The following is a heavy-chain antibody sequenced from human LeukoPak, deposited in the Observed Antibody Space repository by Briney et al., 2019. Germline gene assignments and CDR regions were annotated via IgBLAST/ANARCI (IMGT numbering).Heavy chain of an antibody. D-gene: IGHD3-10*01. Sequence: GSLRLSCAASGFTFSSYSMNGVRQAPGKGLEWVSSISSSSSYIYYADSVKGRFTISRDNAKNSLYLQMNSLRAEDTAVYYCARDQGYGGSGSYFDYWGQGTLVTVSS. CDR2: ISSSSSYI. V-gene: IGHV3-21*01. CDR1: GFTFSSYS. J-gene: IGHJ4*02. CDR3: ARDQGYGGSGSYFDY.